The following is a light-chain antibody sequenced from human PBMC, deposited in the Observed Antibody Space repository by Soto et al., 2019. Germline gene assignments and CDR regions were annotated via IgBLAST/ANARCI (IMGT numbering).Light chain of an antibody. Sequence: QSVLTQPPSVSGAPGQRVTISCTGSSSNIGAGFDVHWYHQIAGTAPKLLIYDNDKRPSGIPDRFSGSKSGTSATLGITGLQTGDEADYYCTTWDSSLSALVFGGGTKLTVL. V-gene: IGLV1-51*01. CDR1: SSNIGAGFD. CDR2: DND. J-gene: IGLJ3*02. CDR3: TTWDSSLSALV.